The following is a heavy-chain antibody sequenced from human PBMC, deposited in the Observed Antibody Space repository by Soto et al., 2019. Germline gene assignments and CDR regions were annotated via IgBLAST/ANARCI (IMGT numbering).Heavy chain of an antibody. D-gene: IGHD6-19*01. CDR1: GFTFSSYG. Sequence: QVQLVESGGGVVQPGRSLRLSCAASGFTFSSYGMHWVRQAPGKGLEWVAVIWYDGSNKYYADSVKGRFTISRDNSKNTLYLQMNSLRAEDTAVYYCARDPNPYSSGYYFDYWGQGTLVTVSS. J-gene: IGHJ4*02. V-gene: IGHV3-33*01. CDR3: ARDPNPYSSGYYFDY. CDR2: IWYDGSNK.